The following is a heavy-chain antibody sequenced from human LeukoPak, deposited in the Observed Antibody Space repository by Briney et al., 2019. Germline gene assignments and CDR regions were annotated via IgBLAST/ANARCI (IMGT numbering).Heavy chain of an antibody. J-gene: IGHJ4*02. Sequence: GGSLRLSCAASGFTFNTYGMGWVRQAPGKGLEWVSGISGSGGATYYADSVKGRFTISRDDPHNTLYLQMNSLRAEDTAVYFCARGGVDYYGSGTYYLMYYFDYWGQGALVTVSS. CDR3: ARGGVDYYGSGTYYLMYYFDY. CDR2: ISGSGGAT. V-gene: IGHV3-23*01. CDR1: GFTFNTYG. D-gene: IGHD3-10*01.